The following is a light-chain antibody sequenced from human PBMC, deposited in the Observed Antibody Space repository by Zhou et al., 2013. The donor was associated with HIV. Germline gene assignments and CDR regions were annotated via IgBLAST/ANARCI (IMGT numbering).Light chain of an antibody. V-gene: IGKV1-5*03. CDR3: QQSYSTPRYT. Sequence: DIQMTQSPSTLSASVGDRVTITCRASESISSWLAWYQQKPGKAPKLLIYKASSLESGVSSRFSGSGSGTEFTLTISSLQPDDFATYYCQQSYSTPRYTFGQGTKLEIK. CDR2: KAS. CDR1: ESISSW. J-gene: IGKJ2*01.